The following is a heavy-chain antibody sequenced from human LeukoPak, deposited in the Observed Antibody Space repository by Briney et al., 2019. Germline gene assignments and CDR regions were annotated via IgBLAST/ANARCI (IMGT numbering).Heavy chain of an antibody. CDR2: INHSGST. CDR3: ATSRGVVVVAATQAFDI. J-gene: IGHJ3*02. V-gene: IGHV4-34*01. Sequence: SETLSLTCAVYGGSFSGYYWGWIRQPPGKGLEWIGEINHSGSTNYNPSLKSRVTISVDTSKNQFSLKLSSVTAADTAVYYCATSRGVVVVAATQAFDIWGQGTMVTVSS. CDR1: GGSFSGYY. D-gene: IGHD2-15*01.